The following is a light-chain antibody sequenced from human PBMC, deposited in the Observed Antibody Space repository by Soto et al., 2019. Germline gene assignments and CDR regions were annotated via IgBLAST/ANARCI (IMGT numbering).Light chain of an antibody. CDR1: SSNIGSNY. CDR3: AVRDDSLSGHGV. J-gene: IGLJ3*02. Sequence: QSALTQPPSASGTPGQRVTISCSGSSSNIGSNYVSWYQHLPGAAPKLLIYRSDQRPSGVPDRFSGSKSGTSASLAISGLRSEDEADYFCAVRDDSLSGHGVFGGGTKLTVL. V-gene: IGLV1-47*01. CDR2: RSD.